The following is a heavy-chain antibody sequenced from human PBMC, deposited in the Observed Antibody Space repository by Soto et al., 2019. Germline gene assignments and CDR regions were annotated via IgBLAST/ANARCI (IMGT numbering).Heavy chain of an antibody. CDR1: GFTFSSYW. J-gene: IGHJ4*02. Sequence: GGSLRLSCATSGFTFSSYWMYWVRQAPGKGLVWVSRINSDGSNTGYADSVKGRFTISRDNAKSTLYLEMNSLRAEDTAVYYCARNFDYWGQGILVTVSS. CDR3: ARNFDY. V-gene: IGHV3-74*01. CDR2: INSDGSNT.